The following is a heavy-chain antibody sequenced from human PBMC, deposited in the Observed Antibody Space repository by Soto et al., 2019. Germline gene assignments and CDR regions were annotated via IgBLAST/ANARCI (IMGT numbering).Heavy chain of an antibody. CDR1: GFTFNSYA. V-gene: IGHV3-23*01. Sequence: GGSLRLSCAASGFTFNSYAMNWVRQAPGKGLEWVSSISGSGGSTNYADSVKGRFTISRDASENSLYLQMISLRAEDTAVYFCAKSPGNNGYYGFDYWGQGTLVTVSS. J-gene: IGHJ4*02. CDR3: AKSPGNNGYYGFDY. CDR2: ISGSGGST. D-gene: IGHD3-22*01.